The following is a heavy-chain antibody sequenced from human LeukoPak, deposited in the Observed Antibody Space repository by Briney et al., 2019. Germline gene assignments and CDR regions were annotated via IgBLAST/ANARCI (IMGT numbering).Heavy chain of an antibody. CDR2: IYNSEST. J-gene: IGHJ3*02. CDR1: GGSISSYY. Sequence: TSETLSLTCTVSGGSISSYYWTWIRQPPGKGLEWIGYIYNSESTNYSPSLKSRVTISVDTSKSQFSLKLTSVTAADTAMYYCARRRRIAGVGTDALDIWGHGTMVTVSS. D-gene: IGHD6-13*01. V-gene: IGHV4-59*08. CDR3: ARRRRIAGVGTDALDI.